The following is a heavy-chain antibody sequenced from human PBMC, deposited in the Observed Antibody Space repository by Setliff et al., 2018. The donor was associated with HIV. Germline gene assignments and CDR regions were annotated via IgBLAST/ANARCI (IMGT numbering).Heavy chain of an antibody. Sequence: SETLSLTCTVSGVSSSNYYWNWIRQPPGKGLEWSGYIFTSGYTNYNPSLRSRVTLSVDTSKNQASLKLGSVTAADTSVYFCASAPLYFYDGSGYLKYWGQGSQVTVSS. J-gene: IGHJ4*02. CDR2: IFTSGYT. CDR1: GVSSSNYY. D-gene: IGHD3-22*01. V-gene: IGHV4-4*09. CDR3: ASAPLYFYDGSGYLKY.